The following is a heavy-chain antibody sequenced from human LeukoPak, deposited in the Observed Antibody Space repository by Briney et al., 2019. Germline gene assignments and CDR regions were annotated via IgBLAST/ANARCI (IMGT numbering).Heavy chain of an antibody. CDR1: GGTFSSYA. V-gene: IGHV1-18*01. CDR2: ISAYNGNT. J-gene: IGHJ3*02. Sequence: ASVKVSCKASGGTFSSYAISWVRQAPGQGLEWMGWISAYNGNTNYAQKLQGRVTMTTDTSTSTAYMELRSLRSDDTAVYYCARDMVVTAIPSYGAFDIWGQGTMVTVSS. CDR3: ARDMVVTAIPSYGAFDI. D-gene: IGHD2-21*02.